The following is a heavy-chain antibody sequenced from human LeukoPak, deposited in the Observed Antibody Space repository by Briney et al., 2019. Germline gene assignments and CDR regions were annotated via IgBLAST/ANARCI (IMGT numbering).Heavy chain of an antibody. CDR1: GYTFSNNA. CDR3: ARAGLTGSKVAFDV. CDR2: INTNTGNP. Sequence: ASMKVSCKGSGYTFSNNAISWVRQAPGQGLEWMGWINTNTGNPTYAQGFTGRYVFSLDTSVSTAYLQITSLKAEDTAVYYCARAGLTGSKVAFDVWGQGTMVTVSS. V-gene: IGHV7-4-1*02. D-gene: IGHD1-20*01. J-gene: IGHJ3*01.